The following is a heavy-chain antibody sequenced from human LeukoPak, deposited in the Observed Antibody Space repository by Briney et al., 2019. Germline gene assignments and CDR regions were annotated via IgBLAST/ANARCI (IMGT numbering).Heavy chain of an antibody. CDR3: VKKGQADDDGKPD. CDR1: VLTFRRYD. V-gene: IGHV3-23*01. CDR2: ISSTVSTT. J-gene: IGHJ4*02. D-gene: IGHD1-1*01. Sequence: GGCLRLSCVVSVLTFRRYDLSWVRQAPAKGLEWVSTISSTVSTTYYADSLKGRFTIPRDNSKDNLYLQISDLRADDTAVYYCVKKGQADDDGKPDWGQETLVTVFS.